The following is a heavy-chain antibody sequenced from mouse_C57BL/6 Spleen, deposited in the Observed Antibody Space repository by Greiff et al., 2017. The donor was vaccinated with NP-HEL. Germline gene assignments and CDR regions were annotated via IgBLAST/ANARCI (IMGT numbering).Heavy chain of an antibody. J-gene: IGHJ3*01. CDR2: IDPSDSYT. CDR3: ARWDYYGSSYGFAD. V-gene: IGHV1-69*01. D-gene: IGHD1-1*01. Sequence: QVQLQQPGAELVMPGASVKLSCKASGYTFTSYWMHWVKQRPGQGLEWIGEIDPSDSYTNYNQKFKGKSTLTVDKSSSTAYMQLSSLTSEDSAVYYCARWDYYGSSYGFADWGQGTLVTVSA. CDR1: GYTFTSYW.